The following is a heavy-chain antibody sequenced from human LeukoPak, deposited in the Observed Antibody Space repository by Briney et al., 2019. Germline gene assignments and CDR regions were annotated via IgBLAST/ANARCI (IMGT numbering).Heavy chain of an antibody. CDR1: GVTFSSYW. CDR3: ARSDYTDY. Sequence: GGSLRLSCAASGVTFSSYWMHWGRQAPGKGLVCVSGIKGDGSSPTYADSVKGRFTISRDNAKNALYLQMNSLRADDTAVYYCARSDYTDYWGQGTLVTVSS. J-gene: IGHJ4*02. D-gene: IGHD3-3*01. CDR2: IKGDGSSP. V-gene: IGHV3-74*01.